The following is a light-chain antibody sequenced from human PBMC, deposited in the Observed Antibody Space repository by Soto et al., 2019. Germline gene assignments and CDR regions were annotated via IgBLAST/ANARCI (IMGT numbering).Light chain of an antibody. Sequence: QSALTQPASVSGSPGPSITLSCTGTSSDVGGYNYVSWYRQHPGKAPKLMIYDVSNRPSGVSNRFSVSKSGNTASLTISGLQAEDEADYYCSSYTTSSTLVFGGGTKVTVL. CDR2: DVS. J-gene: IGLJ2*01. V-gene: IGLV2-14*01. CDR3: SSYTTSSTLV. CDR1: SSDVGGYNY.